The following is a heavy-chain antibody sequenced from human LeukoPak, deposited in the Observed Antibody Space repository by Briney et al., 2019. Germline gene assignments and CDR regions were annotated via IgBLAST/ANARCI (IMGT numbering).Heavy chain of an antibody. Sequence: GGSLRLSCAASGFSLSDHYMDWFRQAPGKGLEWVGRTRDKAHSYTTEYAASVKGRYTISRDDPKNSLYLQMNSLRTEDTAVYYCASWTSGYWGQGTLVTVSS. D-gene: IGHD3/OR15-3a*01. CDR3: ASWTSGY. V-gene: IGHV3-72*01. J-gene: IGHJ4*02. CDR2: TRDKAHSYTT. CDR1: GFSLSDHY.